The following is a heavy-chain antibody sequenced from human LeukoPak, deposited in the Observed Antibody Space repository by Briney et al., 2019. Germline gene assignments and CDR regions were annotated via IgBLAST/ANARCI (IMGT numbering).Heavy chain of an antibody. D-gene: IGHD2-21*02. CDR2: IQEDGKKE. CDR1: GFTFTKFW. V-gene: IGHV3-7*01. Sequence: PGGSLRLSCEASGFTFTKFWMSWVRQAPGKGLEGVANIQEDGKKENYVDSVRGRFTISRDNAKNSIYLQMNSLRVEDTAVYYCAKDIVGGGDDYWGQGTLVIVSS. CDR3: AKDIVGGGDDY. J-gene: IGHJ4*02.